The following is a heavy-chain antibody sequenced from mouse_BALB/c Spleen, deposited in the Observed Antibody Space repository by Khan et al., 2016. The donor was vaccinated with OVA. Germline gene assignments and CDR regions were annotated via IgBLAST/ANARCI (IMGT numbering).Heavy chain of an antibody. CDR3: ARQPYYHYNIMDY. CDR2: IWSDGST. J-gene: IGHJ4*01. CDR1: GFSLTNYG. D-gene: IGHD2-10*01. V-gene: IGHV2-6-1*01. Sequence: QVQLQQSGPGLVAPSQSLSITCTISGFSLTNYGVHWVRQPPGKGLEWLVVIWSDGSTTYNSALKSRLTIIKDNSKSQVFLEMNSLQTDDTAMYFCARQPYYHYNIMDYWGQGTSVTVSS.